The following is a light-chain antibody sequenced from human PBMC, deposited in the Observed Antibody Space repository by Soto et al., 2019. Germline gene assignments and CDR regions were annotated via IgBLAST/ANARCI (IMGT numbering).Light chain of an antibody. CDR2: DVS. J-gene: IGLJ1*01. CDR3: DSYTSGSSYA. V-gene: IGLV2-14*01. Sequence: QSVLTQPASVSGSPGQSITISCTGTSSDVGGYNYVSWYQQHPGKAPKLMIYDVSYRPSGVSDRFSGSKSGNTASLTISGLQSVDEADYYCDSYTSGSSYAFGTGTKVTVL. CDR1: SSDVGGYNY.